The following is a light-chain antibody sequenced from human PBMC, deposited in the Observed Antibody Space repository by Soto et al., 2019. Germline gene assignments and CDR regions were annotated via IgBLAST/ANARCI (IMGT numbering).Light chain of an antibody. CDR2: DVS. J-gene: IGLJ1*01. CDR1: SSDVGGYNY. V-gene: IGLV2-11*01. Sequence: QSVLTQPRSVSGSPGQSVTISRTGTSSDVGGYNYVSWYQQHPGKAPKLMIYDVSKRPSGVPDRFSGSKSGNTASLTISGLQAEDEADYYCCSYAGSYTPFYVFGTGTKLTVL. CDR3: CSYAGSYTPFYV.